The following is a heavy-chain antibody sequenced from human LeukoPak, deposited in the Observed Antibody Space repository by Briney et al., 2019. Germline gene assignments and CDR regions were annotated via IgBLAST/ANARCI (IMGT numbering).Heavy chain of an antibody. CDR1: GFTFSSYG. V-gene: IGHV3-30*03. Sequence: GGPLRLSCAASGFTFSSYGMHWVRQAPGKGLEWVAVISYDGSNKYYADSVKGRFTISRDNSKNTLYLQMNSLRAEDTAVYYCARVATLDHIDYWGQGTLVTVSS. D-gene: IGHD5-24*01. CDR3: ARVATLDHIDY. J-gene: IGHJ4*02. CDR2: ISYDGSNK.